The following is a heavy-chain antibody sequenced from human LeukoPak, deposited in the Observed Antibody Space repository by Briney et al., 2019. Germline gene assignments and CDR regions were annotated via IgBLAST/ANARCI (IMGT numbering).Heavy chain of an antibody. CDR3: AREGSGYPY. D-gene: IGHD5-12*01. V-gene: IGHV1-2*02. CDR1: GYTFTGYY. J-gene: IGHJ4*02. Sequence: ASVKVSCKASGYTFTGYYMHWVRQAPGQGLEWMGWINPNSGGTNYAQRFQGRVTMTRDTSISTAYMEVSRLTSDDTAVFYCAREGSGYPYWGQGTLVTVSS. CDR2: INPNSGGT.